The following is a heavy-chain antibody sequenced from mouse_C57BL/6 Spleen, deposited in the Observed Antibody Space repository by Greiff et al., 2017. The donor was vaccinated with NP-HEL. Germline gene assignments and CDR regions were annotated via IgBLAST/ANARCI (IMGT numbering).Heavy chain of an antibody. D-gene: IGHD2-4*01. CDR3: ARDDYETGAWFAY. J-gene: IGHJ3*01. V-gene: IGHV3-6*01. CDR1: GYSITSGYY. Sequence: EVHLVESGPGLVKPSQSLSLTCSVTGYSITSGYYWNWIRQFPGNKLEWMGYISYDGSNNYNPSLKNRISITRDTSKNQFFLKLNSVTTEDTATYYCARDDYETGAWFAYWGQGTLVTVSA. CDR2: ISYDGSN.